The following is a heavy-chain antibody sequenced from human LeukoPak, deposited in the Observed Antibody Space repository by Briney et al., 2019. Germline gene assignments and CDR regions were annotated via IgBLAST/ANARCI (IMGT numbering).Heavy chain of an antibody. V-gene: IGHV3-11*01. D-gene: IGHD2-2*01. J-gene: IGHJ4*02. Sequence: GGSLRLSCAASGFNFSDFYMSWIRQAPGKGLEWLSSISRSGSTITYAASVKGRVTVSRDNAKNSVVLHILSLRADDTAVYYCAREASCSSTTCYFDYWGQGTLVTVSS. CDR1: GFNFSDFY. CDR3: AREASCSSTTCYFDY. CDR2: ISRSGSTI.